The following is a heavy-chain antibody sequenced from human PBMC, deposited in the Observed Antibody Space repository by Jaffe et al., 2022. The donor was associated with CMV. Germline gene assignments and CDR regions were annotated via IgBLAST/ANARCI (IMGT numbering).Heavy chain of an antibody. Sequence: QVQLVQSGAEVKKPGASVKVSCKASGYTFTGYYMHWVRQAPGQGLEWMGWINPNSGGTNYAQKFQGRVTMTRDTSISTAYMELSRLRSDDTAVYYCARDTAVAGNLAENYYYYYGMDVWGQGTTVTVSS. CDR3: ARDTAVAGNLAENYYYYYGMDV. CDR2: INPNSGGT. CDR1: GYTFTGYY. V-gene: IGHV1-2*02. D-gene: IGHD6-19*01. J-gene: IGHJ6*02.